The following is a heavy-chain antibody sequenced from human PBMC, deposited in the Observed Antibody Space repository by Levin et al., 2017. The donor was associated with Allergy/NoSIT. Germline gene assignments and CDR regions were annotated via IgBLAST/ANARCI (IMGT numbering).Heavy chain of an antibody. CDR2: IKKDGSQK. J-gene: IGHJ4*02. CDR3: VNWGSY. D-gene: IGHD3-16*01. CDR1: GFTISSYW. V-gene: IGHV3-7*02. Sequence: GGSLRLSCVVSGFTISSYWMSWVRQAPGKGLEWVAKIKKDGSQKYYVDSVKGRFTISRDNAKNSLYLQMNSLRAEDTAVYYCVNWGSYWGQGTLVTVSS.